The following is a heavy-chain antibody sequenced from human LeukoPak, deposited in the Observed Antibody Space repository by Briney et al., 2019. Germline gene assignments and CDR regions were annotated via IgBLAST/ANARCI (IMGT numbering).Heavy chain of an antibody. Sequence: GRSLRLSCAASGFTFSSYALHWVRQAPGKGPEWVAVISFDGGNKYYADSVKGRFTISRDNSKNTLYLQMNSLRPEDTAVYYCAKTPTGYSYGLMDYWGQGTLVTVSS. V-gene: IGHV3-30-3*02. J-gene: IGHJ4*02. D-gene: IGHD5-18*01. CDR3: AKTPTGYSYGLMDY. CDR1: GFTFSSYA. CDR2: ISFDGGNK.